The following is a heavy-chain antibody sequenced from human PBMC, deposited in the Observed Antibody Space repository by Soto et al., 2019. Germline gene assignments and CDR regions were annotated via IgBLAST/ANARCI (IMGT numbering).Heavy chain of an antibody. J-gene: IGHJ4*02. V-gene: IGHV1-24*01. CDR3: APDLLLRFLGWAL. D-gene: IGHD3-3*01. Sequence: ASVKVSCKVSGYTLTELSMPWVRQAPGKGLEWMGGFDPEDGETIYAQKFQGRVTMTEDTATDTAYMELSSLRSEDTAVYYCAPDLLLRFLGWALGGQGTLVTVS. CDR2: FDPEDGET. CDR1: GYTLTELS.